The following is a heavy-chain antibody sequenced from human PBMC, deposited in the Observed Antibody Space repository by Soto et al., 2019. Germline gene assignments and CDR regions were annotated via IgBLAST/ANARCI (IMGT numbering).Heavy chain of an antibody. V-gene: IGHV4-61*01. J-gene: IGHJ4*02. CDR2: IYYSGST. CDR3: ARDAKGGYDILTGYYYFDY. D-gene: IGHD3-9*01. Sequence: SETLSLTCTVSGGAVSSGSYYWSWIRQPPGKGLEWIGYIYYSGSTNYNPSLKSRVTISVDTSKNQFSLNLSSVTAADTAVYYCARDAKGGYDILTGYYYFDYWCQGTLVTVSS. CDR1: GGAVSSGSYY.